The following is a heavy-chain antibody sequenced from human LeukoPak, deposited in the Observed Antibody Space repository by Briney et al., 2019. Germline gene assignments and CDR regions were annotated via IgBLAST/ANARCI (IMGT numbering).Heavy chain of an antibody. V-gene: IGHV3-66*01. CDR1: GFTVNTNY. CDR2: IYSYGGT. Sequence: GGSLRLSCAASGFTVNTNYMSWVRQAPGKGLEWVSVIYSYGGTYYADSVKGRFTISRDNSKNTVYLQMNSLRLEDTAVYYCATEAERPGYSSGLGFDYWGQGTLVTVPS. CDR3: ATEAERPGYSSGLGFDY. D-gene: IGHD6-19*01. J-gene: IGHJ4*02.